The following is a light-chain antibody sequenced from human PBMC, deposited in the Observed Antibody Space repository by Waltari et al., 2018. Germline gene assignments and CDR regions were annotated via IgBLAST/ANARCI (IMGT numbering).Light chain of an antibody. V-gene: IGKV3-11*01. Sequence: EIVLTQSPATLSLSPGERATLSCRASQSVSSYLAWYQQKPGQAPRLIISDASNRATGVPARVSGSGSGTDFTLTISSLEPEDFAVYYCQQRSNWPITFGQGTRLEI. CDR1: QSVSSY. CDR2: DAS. CDR3: QQRSNWPIT. J-gene: IGKJ5*01.